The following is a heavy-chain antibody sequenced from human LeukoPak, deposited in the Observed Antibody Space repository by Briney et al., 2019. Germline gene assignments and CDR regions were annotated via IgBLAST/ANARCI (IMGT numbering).Heavy chain of an antibody. CDR1: GYTFSDYY. V-gene: IGHV1-2*02. CDR2: INPNGGGT. CDR3: ARGPRYMDV. Sequence: ASVKVSCKASGYTFSDYYIHWVRQAPGQGLEWMGWINPNGGGTDYAQKFQGRVTMTRDTSLNTAYMELSRLRSDDTAVFYCARGPRYMDVWGKGTTVTVSS. J-gene: IGHJ6*03.